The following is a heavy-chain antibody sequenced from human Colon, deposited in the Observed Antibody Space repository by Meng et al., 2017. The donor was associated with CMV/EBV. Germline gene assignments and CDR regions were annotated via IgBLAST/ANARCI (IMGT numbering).Heavy chain of an antibody. CDR2: ISARNGDT. V-gene: IGHV1-18*01. CDR3: ARAGAEVTTHFDF. CDR1: GYPFALFG. J-gene: IGHJ4*02. D-gene: IGHD2-21*02. Sequence: KASGYPFALFGVTWVRQAPGQGLEWMGWISARNGDTNYAQKFQDRVTMTTDTSTKTAYMELRGLRSDDSAVYYCARAGAEVTTHFDFWGQGTLVTVSS.